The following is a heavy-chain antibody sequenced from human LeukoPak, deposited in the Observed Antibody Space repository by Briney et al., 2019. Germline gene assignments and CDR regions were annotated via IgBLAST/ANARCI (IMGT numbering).Heavy chain of an antibody. CDR2: ISYDGSNK. CDR1: GFTFSSYW. V-gene: IGHV3-30*03. J-gene: IGHJ4*02. D-gene: IGHD2-15*01. CDR3: ASTPNGVAAIYFDY. Sequence: HPGGSLRLSCAASGFTFSSYWMHWVRQAPGKGLEWVAVISYDGSNKYYADSVKGRFTISRDNAKNTLYLQMNSLRAGDTAVYYCASTPNGVAAIYFDYWGQGTLVTVSS.